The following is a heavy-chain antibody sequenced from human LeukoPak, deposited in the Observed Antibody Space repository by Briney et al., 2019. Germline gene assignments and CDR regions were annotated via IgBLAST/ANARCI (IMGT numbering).Heavy chain of an antibody. Sequence: SVKVSCKASGGTFSSYAISWVRQAPGQGLEWMGRIIPILGIANYAQKFQGRVTITADKSTSTAYMELSSLRSEDTAVYYCARDRVDIYCSGGSCYPYYFDYWGQGTLVTVSS. V-gene: IGHV1-69*04. CDR3: ARDRVDIYCSGGSCYPYYFDY. CDR2: IIPILGIA. D-gene: IGHD2-15*01. J-gene: IGHJ4*02. CDR1: GGTFSSYA.